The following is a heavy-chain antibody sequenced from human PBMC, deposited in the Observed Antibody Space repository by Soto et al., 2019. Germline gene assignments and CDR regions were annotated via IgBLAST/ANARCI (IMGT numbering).Heavy chain of an antibody. CDR3: ARDDYGDIEYFQH. CDR2: ISSSSSYI. CDR1: GFTFSSYS. V-gene: IGHV3-21*01. D-gene: IGHD4-17*01. J-gene: IGHJ1*01. Sequence: GGSLRLSCAASGFTFSSYSMNWVRQAPGKGLEWVSSISSSSSYIYYADSVKGRFTISRDNAKNSLYLQMNSLRAEDTAVYYCARDDYGDIEYFQHWGQGTLVTVSS.